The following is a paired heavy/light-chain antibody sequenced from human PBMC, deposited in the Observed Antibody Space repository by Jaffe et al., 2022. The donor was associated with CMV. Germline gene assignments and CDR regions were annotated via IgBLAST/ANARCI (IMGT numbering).Light chain of an antibody. Sequence: SSELTQDPAVSVALGQTVRITCQGDSLRSYYASWYQQKPGQAPVLVIYGKNNRPSGIPDRFSGSSSGNTASLTITGAQAEDEADYYCNSRDSSGNHRVFGTGTKVTVL. J-gene: IGLJ1*01. CDR2: GKN. V-gene: IGLV3-19*01. CDR3: NSRDSSGNHRV. CDR1: SLRSYY.
Heavy chain of an antibody. CDR1: GGSFSGYY. Sequence: QVQLQQWGAGLLKPSETLSLTCAVYGGSFSGYYWSWIRQPPGKGLEWIGEINHSGSTNYNPSLKSRVTISVDTSKNQFSLKLSSVTAADTAVYYCARVHNIVVVTAIRSFRTIYYFDYWGQGTLVTVSS. V-gene: IGHV4-34*01. CDR3: ARVHNIVVVTAIRSFRTIYYFDY. D-gene: IGHD2-21*02. J-gene: IGHJ4*02. CDR2: INHSGST.